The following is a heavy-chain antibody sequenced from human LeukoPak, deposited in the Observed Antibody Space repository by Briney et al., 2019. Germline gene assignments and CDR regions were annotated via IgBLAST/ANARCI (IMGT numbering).Heavy chain of an antibody. Sequence: SSETLSLTCTVSGGSISNYDWSWIRQPPGKGLEYIGYIYYSGSTNYNPSLKSRVTISVDTSKNQFSLKLTSVTAADTAVYYCARDRAEGGGYWFDPCGQGTLVTASS. CDR1: GGSISNYD. J-gene: IGHJ5*02. V-gene: IGHV4-59*01. CDR3: ARDRAEGGGYWFDP. D-gene: IGHD5-12*01. CDR2: IYYSGST.